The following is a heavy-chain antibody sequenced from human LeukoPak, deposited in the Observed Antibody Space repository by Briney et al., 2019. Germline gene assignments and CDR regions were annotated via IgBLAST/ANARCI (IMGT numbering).Heavy chain of an antibody. CDR3: AMVITATINY. D-gene: IGHD2-15*01. J-gene: IGHJ4*02. CDR1: GYTFTGYY. CDR2: INPNNSVT. V-gene: IGHV1-2*02. Sequence: ASVKVSCKASGYTFTGYYMHWGRLAPGQGLEWMGWINPNNSVTAYAQKFQGRVTMTRDTSISTAYMELSRLSADDTAVYYCAMVITATINYWGQGTLVTVSS.